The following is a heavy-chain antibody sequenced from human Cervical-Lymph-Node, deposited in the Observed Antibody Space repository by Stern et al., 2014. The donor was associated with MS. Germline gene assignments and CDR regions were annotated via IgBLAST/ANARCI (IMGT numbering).Heavy chain of an antibody. Sequence: QVQLLQPGAEVKKPGSSVKVSCKASGGISWVRQAPGQGLEWMGGVIPFVGTSNYAQKFQGRVTITADTATNTASLELNSLRVDDTAVYYCARGGGDNWFDPWGQGTLVTVSS. CDR1: GG. CDR2: VIPFVGTS. CDR3: ARGGGDNWFDP. D-gene: IGHD3-16*01. V-gene: IGHV1-69*06. J-gene: IGHJ5*02.